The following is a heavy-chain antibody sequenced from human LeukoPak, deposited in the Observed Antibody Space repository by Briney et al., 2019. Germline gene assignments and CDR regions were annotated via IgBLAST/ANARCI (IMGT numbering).Heavy chain of an antibody. J-gene: IGHJ4*02. CDR3: ARLSGRDYYFDY. Sequence: PSQTLSLTCTVSGGSVSSGIYYWSWIRQPAGKGLEWIGRMFTPGTINYNPSLKSRVTISLDTSMNQFSLKLSSVTAADTAVYYCARLSGRDYYFDYWGQGTLVTVSS. D-gene: IGHD3-10*01. CDR1: GGSVSSGIYY. CDR2: MFTPGTI. V-gene: IGHV4-61*02.